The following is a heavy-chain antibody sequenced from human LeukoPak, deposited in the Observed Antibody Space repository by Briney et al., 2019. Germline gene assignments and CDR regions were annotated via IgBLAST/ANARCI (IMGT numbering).Heavy chain of an antibody. CDR2: INPSGGST. Sequence: ASVKVSCKASGYTFTSYYMHWVRQAPGQGLEWMGIINPSGGSTSYAQKFQGRVTMTRDTSTSTVYMELSSLRSEDTAAYYCAREAYCGGDCPNDAFDIWGQGTMVTVSS. CDR1: GYTFTSYY. CDR3: AREAYCGGDCPNDAFDI. J-gene: IGHJ3*02. V-gene: IGHV1-46*01. D-gene: IGHD2-21*02.